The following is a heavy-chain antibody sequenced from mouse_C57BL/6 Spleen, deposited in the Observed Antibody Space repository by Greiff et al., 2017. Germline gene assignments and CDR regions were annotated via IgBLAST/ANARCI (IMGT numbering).Heavy chain of an antibody. J-gene: IGHJ1*03. CDR2: ISSGGSYT. D-gene: IGHD1-1*01. CDR1: GFTFSSYG. V-gene: IGHV5-6*01. CDR3: ARHTDYGSSYRYFDV. Sequence: EVQGVESGGDLVKPGGSLKLSCAASGFTFSSYGMSWVRQTPDKRLEWVATISSGGSYTYYPDSVKGRFTISRDNAKNTLYLQMSSLKSEDTAMYYCARHTDYGSSYRYFDVWGTGTTVTVSS.